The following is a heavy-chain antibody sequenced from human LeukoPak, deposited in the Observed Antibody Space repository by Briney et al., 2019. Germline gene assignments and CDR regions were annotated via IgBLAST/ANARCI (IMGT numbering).Heavy chain of an antibody. V-gene: IGHV1-2*02. D-gene: IGHD3-9*01. CDR1: GYTFTGYY. CDR3: ARVKSYGYFDWLPGAANYYYYYMDV. Sequence: GASVKVSCKASGYTFTGYYMHWVRQAPGQGLEWMGWINPNSGGTNYAQKFQGRVTMTRDTSISTAYMELSRLRSDDTAVYYCARVKSYGYFDWLPGAANYYYYYMDVWGKGTTVTISS. CDR2: INPNSGGT. J-gene: IGHJ6*03.